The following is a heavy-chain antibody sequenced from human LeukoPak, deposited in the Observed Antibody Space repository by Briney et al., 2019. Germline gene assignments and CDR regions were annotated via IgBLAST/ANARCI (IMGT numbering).Heavy chain of an antibody. CDR2: ITSTGSNR. CDR1: GFTFSNYN. J-gene: IGHJ6*02. D-gene: IGHD4-17*01. V-gene: IGHV3-21*01. Sequence: GGSLRLSCAASGFTFSNYNMNWVRQAPGKGLEWVSFITSTGSNRYYADSVKGRFTISRDNAKNSLYLQMNSLRAEDTAVYYCAREYGPSTVTRKAYYYGMDVWGQGTTVTVSS. CDR3: AREYGPSTVTRKAYYYGMDV.